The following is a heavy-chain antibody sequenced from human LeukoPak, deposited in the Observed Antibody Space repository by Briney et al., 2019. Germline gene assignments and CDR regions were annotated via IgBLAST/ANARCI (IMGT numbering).Heavy chain of an antibody. J-gene: IGHJ3*02. D-gene: IGHD3-3*01. Sequence: SETLSLTCAVSGASISSSNYYWGWVRQSPGKGLEWIGNIYSSGNAYYNASLKSRVTMYIDTSKNQFSLKLSSVTAADTSVYYCARGSRISLFGVTHMRGSFDIWGQGTMVTVSS. CDR2: IYSSGNA. CDR1: GASISSSNYY. V-gene: IGHV4-39*07. CDR3: ARGSRISLFGVTHMRGSFDI.